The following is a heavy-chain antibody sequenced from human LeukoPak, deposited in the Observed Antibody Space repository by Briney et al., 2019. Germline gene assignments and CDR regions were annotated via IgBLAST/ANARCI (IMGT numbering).Heavy chain of an antibody. J-gene: IGHJ6*02. V-gene: IGHV1-8*01. CDR2: MNPNSGNT. D-gene: IGHD6-19*01. CDR3: ATGYSCGWYGYYYGMDV. CDR1: GYTFTSYD. Sequence: ASVKVSCKASGYTFTSYDINWVRQATGQGLEWMGWMNPNSGNTGYAQKFQGRVTMTRNTSISTAYMELSSLRSEDTAVYYCATGYSCGWYGYYYGMDVWGQGTTVTVSS.